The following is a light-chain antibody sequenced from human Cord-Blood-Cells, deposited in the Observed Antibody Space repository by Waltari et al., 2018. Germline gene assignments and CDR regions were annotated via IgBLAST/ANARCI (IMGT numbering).Light chain of an antibody. J-gene: IGLJ2*01. V-gene: IGLV1-44*01. Sequence: QSVLTQPPSASGTPGQRVTIPCSGSSSNIGRNTVNWYQQLPGTAPKLLIYSNNPRPSGVPDRFSGSKSGTSASLAISGLQSEDEADYYCAAWDDSLNGVVFGGGTKLTVL. CDR1: SSNIGRNT. CDR3: AAWDDSLNGVV. CDR2: SNN.